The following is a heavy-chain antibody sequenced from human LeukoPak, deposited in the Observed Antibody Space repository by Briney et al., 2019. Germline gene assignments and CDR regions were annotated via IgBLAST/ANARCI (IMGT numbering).Heavy chain of an antibody. CDR3: ARGYDSGYDRPLDF. V-gene: IGHV4-59*01. CDR1: GGSISSYY. Sequence: SDTLSLTCTVSGGSISSYYWSWIRQPPGKGLEWIGCISYSGSTNYNPSLKSRVTISVDTSKNRFSLNLSSVTAADTAVYYCARGYDSGYDRPLDFWGQGTLVTVSS. CDR2: ISYSGST. J-gene: IGHJ4*02. D-gene: IGHD5-12*01.